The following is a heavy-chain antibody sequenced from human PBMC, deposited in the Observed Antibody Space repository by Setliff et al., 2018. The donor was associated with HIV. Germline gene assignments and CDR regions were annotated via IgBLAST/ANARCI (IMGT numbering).Heavy chain of an antibody. CDR2: IYSSGST. D-gene: IGHD3-10*01. V-gene: IGHV4-4*09. CDR1: GGSISSYY. CDR3: ARAYFGSGIYY. J-gene: IGHJ4*02. Sequence: SETLSLTCTVSGGSISSYYWSWIRQPPGKGLEWLGHIYSSGSTNYNPSLKSRVTISVDTSKNQFSLKLYSVTAVHTAVYYCARAYFGSGIYYWGQGTLVTVSS.